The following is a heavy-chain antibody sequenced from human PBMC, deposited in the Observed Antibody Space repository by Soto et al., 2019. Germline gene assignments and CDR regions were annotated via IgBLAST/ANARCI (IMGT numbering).Heavy chain of an antibody. CDR1: GGSISSGGYY. CDR3: ARGRVLLWFGELFDAFDI. Sequence: QVQLQESGPGLVKPSQTLSLTCTVSGGSISSGGYYWSWIRQHPGKGLEWIGYIYYSGSTYYNPSLKSRVTISVDTSKNQCSLKLSSVTAADTAVYYCARGRVLLWFGELFDAFDIWGQGTMVTVSS. CDR2: IYYSGST. J-gene: IGHJ3*02. V-gene: IGHV4-31*03. D-gene: IGHD3-10*01.